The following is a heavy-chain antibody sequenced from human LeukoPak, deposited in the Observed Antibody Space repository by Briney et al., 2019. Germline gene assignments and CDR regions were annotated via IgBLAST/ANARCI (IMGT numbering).Heavy chain of an antibody. Sequence: SETLALTCTVSGASISSDYWNWIRQPPGKGLEWIGHVYHSGSTNYNPSLKSRVTISVDTSKNQFSLKLSSVTAADTAVYYCARAGNYYYSSGYYSHFDYWGQGTLVTVSS. CDR1: GASISSDY. CDR3: ARAGNYYYSSGYYSHFDY. V-gene: IGHV4-59*01. J-gene: IGHJ4*02. D-gene: IGHD3-22*01. CDR2: VYHSGST.